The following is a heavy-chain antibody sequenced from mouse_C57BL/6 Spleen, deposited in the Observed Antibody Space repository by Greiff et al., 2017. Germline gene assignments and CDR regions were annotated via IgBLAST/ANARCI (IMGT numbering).Heavy chain of an antibody. V-gene: IGHV1-4*01. CDR1: GYTFTSYT. CDR3: ARGNSNYPAWFAY. CDR2: INPSSGYT. Sequence: VKLQESGAELARPGASVKMSCKASGYTFTSYTMHWVKQRPGQGLEWIGYINPSSGYTKYNQKFKDKATLTADKSSSTAYMQLSSLTSEDSAVYYCARGNSNYPAWFAYWGQGTLVTVSA. J-gene: IGHJ3*01. D-gene: IGHD2-5*01.